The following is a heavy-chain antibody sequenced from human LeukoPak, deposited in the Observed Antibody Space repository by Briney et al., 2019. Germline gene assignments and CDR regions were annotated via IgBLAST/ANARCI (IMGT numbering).Heavy chain of an antibody. J-gene: IGHJ3*01. Sequence: SETLSLTCTVSGGSISSYYWSWIRQPPGKGLEWIGYIYYSGSTNYNPSLKSRVTISVDTSKNQFSLKLSSVTAADTALYYCARDSHSCTGCAFDLWGQGTMVTVSS. CDR1: GGSISSYY. CDR2: IYYSGST. D-gene: IGHD1-26*01. V-gene: IGHV4-59*01. CDR3: ARDSHSCTGCAFDL.